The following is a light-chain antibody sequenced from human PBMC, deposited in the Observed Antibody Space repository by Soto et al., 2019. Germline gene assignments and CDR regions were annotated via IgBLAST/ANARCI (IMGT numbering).Light chain of an antibody. J-gene: IGKJ4*01. CDR1: QSVSSSY. CDR2: GAS. V-gene: IGKV3-20*01. Sequence: EIVLTQSPGTLSLSPGERATLSCRASQSVSSSYLAWYQQKPGQAPRLLIYGASSRATGIPDWFSGSGSGRDFTLTMSRLEPEDFAVYYCQQYGTSATFGGGTKVEIK. CDR3: QQYGTSAT.